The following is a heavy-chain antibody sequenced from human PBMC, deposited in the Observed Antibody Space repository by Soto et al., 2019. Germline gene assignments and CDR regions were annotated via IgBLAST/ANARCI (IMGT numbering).Heavy chain of an antibody. J-gene: IGHJ5*02. CDR2: TYFRSKWYN. CDR3: AKGDNLGPKTGYAFDP. CDR1: GDSVSSTTAS. Sequence: PSQTLSLTCVISGDSVSSTTASWNWIRQSPSRGLGWLGRTYFRSKWYNDYAVSVKSRIIINPDTSNNQFSLQLNSVTPEDTAVYFCAKGDNLGPKTGYAFDPWGQGIMVTVSS. V-gene: IGHV6-1*01. D-gene: IGHD5-12*01.